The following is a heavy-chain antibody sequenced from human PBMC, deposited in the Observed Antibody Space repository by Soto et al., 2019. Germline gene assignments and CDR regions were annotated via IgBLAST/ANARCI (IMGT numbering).Heavy chain of an antibody. CDR3: AKVLMTGDRGHYNYYYGMDV. Sequence: PGGSLTLSCAASKFIFSTYAMTWVRQAPGKGLEWVSTIGSGSYPYYADSVKGRFTISRDNSKNTLYLQLNSLRAEDTAVYYCAKVLMTGDRGHYNYYYGMDVWGQGTTVTVSS. D-gene: IGHD2-21*01. V-gene: IGHV3-23*01. J-gene: IGHJ6*02. CDR1: KFIFSTYA. CDR2: IGSGSYP.